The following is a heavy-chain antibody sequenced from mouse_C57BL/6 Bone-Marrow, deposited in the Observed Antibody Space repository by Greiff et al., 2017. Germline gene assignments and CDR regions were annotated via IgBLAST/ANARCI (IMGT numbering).Heavy chain of an antibody. Sequence: VQLQQSGPELVKPGASVKISCKASGYSFTGYYMNWVKQSPEKSLEWIGEINPSTGGTTYNQKFKAKATLTVAKSSSTAYMQLKSLTSEDSAVYYCARKLYSWYFDVWGTGTTVTVSS. CDR1: GYSFTGYY. J-gene: IGHJ1*03. CDR3: ARKLYSWYFDV. D-gene: IGHD2-1*01. CDR2: INPSTGGT. V-gene: IGHV1-42*01.